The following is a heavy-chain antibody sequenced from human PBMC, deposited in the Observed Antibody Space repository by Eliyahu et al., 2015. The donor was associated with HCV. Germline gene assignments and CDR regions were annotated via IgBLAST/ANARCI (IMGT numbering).Heavy chain of an antibody. Sequence: AMSWVRQAPGKGLEWVSSISGSGHNTFYADSVKGRFTISRDNSKKALYLQIQSLRGEDTAVYYCARDKFCSSVSCSNFDSWGQGTLVTVSS. CDR3: ARDKFCSSVSCSNFDS. D-gene: IGHD2-2*01. CDR1: A. CDR2: ISGSGHNT. J-gene: IGHJ4*02. V-gene: IGHV3-23*01.